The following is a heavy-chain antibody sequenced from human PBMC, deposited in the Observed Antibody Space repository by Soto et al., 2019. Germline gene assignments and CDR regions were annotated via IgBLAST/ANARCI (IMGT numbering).Heavy chain of an antibody. J-gene: IGHJ4*02. CDR1: GGSISSGDYY. CDR3: VRWPQLEPRFDY. D-gene: IGHD1-1*01. V-gene: IGHV4-31*03. CDR2: IYYSGST. Sequence: SETLSLTCTVSGGSISSGDYYWSWIRQHPGKGLEWIGYIYYSGSTYYNPSLKSRVTISVDTSKNQFSLKLSSVTAADTAVYYCVRWPQLEPRFDYWGQGTLVTVSS.